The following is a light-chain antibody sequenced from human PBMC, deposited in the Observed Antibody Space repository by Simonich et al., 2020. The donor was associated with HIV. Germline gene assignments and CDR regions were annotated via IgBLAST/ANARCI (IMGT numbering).Light chain of an antibody. CDR2: DVS. J-gene: IGLJ2*01. Sequence: QSALTQPASVSGSPGQSITISCTGTSSDVGGYDYVSWHQQHPGKAPQLLIYDVSNRPSGVANRFSGSKSGNTASLTISWLQAEDEADYYCSSYTSSDTGVFGGGTKLTVL. CDR3: SSYTSSDTGV. V-gene: IGLV2-14*03. CDR1: SSDVGGYDY.